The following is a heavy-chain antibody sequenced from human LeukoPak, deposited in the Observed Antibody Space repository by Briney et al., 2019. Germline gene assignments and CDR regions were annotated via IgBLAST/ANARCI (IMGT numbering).Heavy chain of an antibody. V-gene: IGHV3-48*01. CDR1: GFTFSSYA. CDR2: ISSSSSTI. CDR3: ARDRGCSSTSCYGYYYYGMDV. D-gene: IGHD2-2*01. Sequence: GGSLRFSCAASGFTFSSYAMHWVRQAPGKGLEWVSYISSSSSTIYYADSVKGRFTISRDNAKNSLYLQMNSLRAEDTAVYYCARDRGCSSTSCYGYYYYGMDVWGQGTTVTVSS. J-gene: IGHJ6*02.